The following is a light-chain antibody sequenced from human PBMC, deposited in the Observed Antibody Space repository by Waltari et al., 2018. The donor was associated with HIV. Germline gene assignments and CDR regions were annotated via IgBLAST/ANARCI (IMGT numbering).Light chain of an antibody. V-gene: IGLV1-40*01. CDR3: QSYDITLSASVV. Sequence: QSVLTQPPSVSGAPGQRVPISCTGSTSNLGAAYDVHWYQQIPGTAPKLLISGNKKRPSGDPNRYSASKSGTSASLTISGLQAEDGSDYFCQSYDITLSASVVFGGGTKLTVL. CDR1: TSNLGAAYD. CDR2: GNK. J-gene: IGLJ2*01.